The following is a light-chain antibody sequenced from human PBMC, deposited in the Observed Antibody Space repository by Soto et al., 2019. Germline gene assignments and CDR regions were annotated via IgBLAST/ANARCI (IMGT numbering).Light chain of an antibody. CDR1: QSVGTR. V-gene: IGKV3-11*01. CDR2: GAS. CDR3: QQRAGWPPT. J-gene: IGKJ4*01. Sequence: ILLTQSPDTLSLSPGERATLSCRAAQSVGTRLAWYQHKTGQAPRLLIYGASNRATGVSARFTGSGSGTDFTLTISSLEPEDFAVYFCQQRAGWPPTFGGGTKVDIK.